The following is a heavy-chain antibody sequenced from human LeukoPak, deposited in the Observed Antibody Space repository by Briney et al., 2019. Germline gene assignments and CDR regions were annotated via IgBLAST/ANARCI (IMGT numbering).Heavy chain of an antibody. V-gene: IGHV4-34*01. Sequence: PSETLSLTCAVYGGSFSGYYWSWIRQPPGKGLEWIGEINHSGSTNYNPSLKSRVTISVDTSKNQFSLKLSSVTAADTAVYYCARRLGLYYNWFDPWGQGTLVTVSS. CDR2: INHSGST. D-gene: IGHD2-2*02. CDR1: GGSFSGYY. J-gene: IGHJ5*02. CDR3: ARRLGLYYNWFDP.